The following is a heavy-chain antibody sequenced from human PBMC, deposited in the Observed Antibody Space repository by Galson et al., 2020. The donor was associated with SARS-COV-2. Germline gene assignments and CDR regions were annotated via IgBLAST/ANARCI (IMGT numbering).Heavy chain of an antibody. CDR1: GGSISTDGHF. CDR3: ARTSGEWDI. Sequence: SETLSLTCTVSGGSISTDGHFWTWIRQPPGKGLEWIGYIYHSGTTYYNPSLKSRLNIAVDTSQNQFSLRLRSVTAADTAVYFCARTSGEWDIWGQGTMVTVSS. D-gene: IGHD3-10*01. CDR2: IYHSGTT. V-gene: IGHV4-31*03. J-gene: IGHJ3*02.